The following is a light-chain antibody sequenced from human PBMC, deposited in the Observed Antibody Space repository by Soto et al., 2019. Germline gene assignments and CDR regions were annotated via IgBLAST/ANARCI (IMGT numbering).Light chain of an antibody. CDR2: DAS. CDR1: QSISSW. Sequence: DIQMTQSPSTLSASVGDRVTITCRASQSISSWLAWYQQKPGKAPKLLIYDASSLESGVPSRFSGSGSGTEFTLTTSSLQPDDFATYYCQQYNSYSPVTFGQGTKVEIK. V-gene: IGKV1-5*01. J-gene: IGKJ1*01. CDR3: QQYNSYSPVT.